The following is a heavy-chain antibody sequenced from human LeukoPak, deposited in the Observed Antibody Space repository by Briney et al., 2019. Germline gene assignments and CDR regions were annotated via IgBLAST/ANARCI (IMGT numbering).Heavy chain of an antibody. D-gene: IGHD6-19*01. CDR2: IYSGGST. CDR1: GFTVSSNY. J-gene: IGHJ6*03. Sequence: TGGSLRLSCAASGFTVSSNYMSWVRQAPGKGLEWVSVIYSGGSTYYADSVKGRFTISRDNSKNTLYLQMNSLRAEDTAVYYCARGSSSSSGWYYYYYYMDVWGKGTTVTVSS. CDR3: ARGSSSSSGWYYYYYYMDV. V-gene: IGHV3-53*01.